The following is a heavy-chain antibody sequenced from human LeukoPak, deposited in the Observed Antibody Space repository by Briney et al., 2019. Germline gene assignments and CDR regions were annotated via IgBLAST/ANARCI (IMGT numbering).Heavy chain of an antibody. J-gene: IGHJ3*02. CDR3: ARDSAIGLDALDI. CDR2: TFYRSKWYH. CDR1: GDSVSSNSAA. V-gene: IGHV6-1*01. Sequence: SQTLSLTCALSGDSVSSNSAAWDWVGQSPSRGLEWLGRTFYRSKWYHDYAVSVKSRITINPDTSKNQFSLQLNSVTPEDTAVYFCARDSAIGLDALDIWGQGTMVTVSS. D-gene: IGHD2-2*02.